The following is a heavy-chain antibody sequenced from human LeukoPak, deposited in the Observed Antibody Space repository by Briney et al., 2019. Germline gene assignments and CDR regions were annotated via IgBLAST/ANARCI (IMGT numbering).Heavy chain of an antibody. V-gene: IGHV3-30*01. D-gene: IGHD1-26*01. CDR2: ISYDGSNK. CDR1: GFTFSSYA. Sequence: GGSLRLSCAASGFTFSSYAMHWVRQAPGKGLEWVAVISYDGSNKYYADSVKGRFTLSRDNSTNTLYLQMNSLRAGDTAVYYCAREGGGSYFYFDYWGQGTLVTVSS. J-gene: IGHJ4*02. CDR3: AREGGGSYFYFDY.